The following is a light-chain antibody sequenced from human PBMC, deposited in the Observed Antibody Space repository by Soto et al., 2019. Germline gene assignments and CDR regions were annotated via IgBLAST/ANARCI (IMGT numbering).Light chain of an antibody. CDR2: GAS. Sequence: EIVLTQSPGTLSLSPGERATLSCRASQSVSSSYLAWYQQKPGQAHRLLIYGASNRATGIPDRFSGSGSGTDFTLTISRLEPEDFAVYYCQQCDNSKITFGQGTRLEI. J-gene: IGKJ5*01. CDR3: QQCDNSKIT. V-gene: IGKV3-20*01. CDR1: QSVSSSY.